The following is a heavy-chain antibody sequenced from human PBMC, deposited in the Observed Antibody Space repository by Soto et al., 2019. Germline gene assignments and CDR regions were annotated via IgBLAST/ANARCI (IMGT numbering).Heavy chain of an antibody. J-gene: IGHJ4*02. CDR3: ARMMAASGTAFDY. D-gene: IGHD6-13*01. V-gene: IGHV5-51*01. CDR2: IYPGDSDT. Sequence: SXASLKISCQASGYSFISSWIGWVRQMPGKGLEWMGIIYPGDSDTRYSPSFQGQVTISAEKSTSTAYLQWSSLKASDTATYYCARMMAASGTAFDYWGQGALVTVSS. CDR1: GYSFISSW.